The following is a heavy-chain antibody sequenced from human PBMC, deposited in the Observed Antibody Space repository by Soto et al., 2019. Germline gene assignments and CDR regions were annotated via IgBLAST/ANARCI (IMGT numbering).Heavy chain of an antibody. CDR2: ISSSSSYI. J-gene: IGHJ6*02. Sequence: PGGSLRLSCAASGFTFSSYSMHWVRQAPGKGLEWVSSISSSSSYIYYADSVKGRFTISRDNAKNSLYLQMNSLRAEDTAVYYCARDAFNHRYDLNGMDVWGQGTTVTVSS. CDR3: ARDAFNHRYDLNGMDV. D-gene: IGHD3-16*01. CDR1: GFTFSSYS. V-gene: IGHV3-21*01.